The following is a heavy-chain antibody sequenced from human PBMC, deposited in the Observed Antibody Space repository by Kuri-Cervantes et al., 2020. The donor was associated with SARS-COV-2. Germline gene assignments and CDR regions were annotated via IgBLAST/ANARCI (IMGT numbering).Heavy chain of an antibody. CDR1: GFTFSSYA. J-gene: IGHJ4*02. V-gene: IGHV3-30-3*01. CDR2: ISYDGSNK. Sequence: GGSLRLPCAASGFTFSSYAMHWVRQAPGKGLEWVAVISYDGSNKYYADSVKGRFTISRDNSKNTLYLQMNSLRAEDTAVYYCATTSGSYYNGAFDYWGQGSLVTVSS. CDR3: ATTSGSYYNGAFDY. D-gene: IGHD1-26*01.